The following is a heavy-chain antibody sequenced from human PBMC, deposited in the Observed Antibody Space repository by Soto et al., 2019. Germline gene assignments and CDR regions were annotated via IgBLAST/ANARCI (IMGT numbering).Heavy chain of an antibody. CDR2: ISYDGSNK. D-gene: IGHD3-9*01. V-gene: IGHV3-30-3*01. CDR1: GFTFSSYA. J-gene: IGHJ4*02. Sequence: GGSLRLSCAASGFTFSSYAMHWVRQAPGKGLEWVAVISYDGSNKYYADSVKGRFTISRDNSKNTLYLQMNSLRAEDTAVYYCARVPREYFDWLLEYFDYWGQGTLVTVSS. CDR3: ARVPREYFDWLLEYFDY.